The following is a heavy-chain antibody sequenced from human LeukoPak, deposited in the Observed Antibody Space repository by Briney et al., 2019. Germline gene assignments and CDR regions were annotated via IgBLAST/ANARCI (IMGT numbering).Heavy chain of an antibody. CDR1: GYTFTDCY. CDR2: VDPNSEGT. J-gene: IGHJ6*02. V-gene: IGHV1-2*02. Sequence: ASVKVSCKASGYTFTDCYIHWVRQVPGQGLEWMGWVDPNSEGTNYAQKFQGRVTMTRDTSISTAYMELSRLRPDDAAVYYCARVRFFYYGMDVWGQGTTVTVSS. CDR3: ARVRFFYYGMDV. D-gene: IGHD3-3*01.